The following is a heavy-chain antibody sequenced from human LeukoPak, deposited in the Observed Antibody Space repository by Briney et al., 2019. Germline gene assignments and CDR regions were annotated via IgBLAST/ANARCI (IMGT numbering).Heavy chain of an antibody. CDR2: IIPIFGIA. CDR1: GGTFSSYA. Sequence: ASVKVSCKASGGTFSSYAISWVRQAPGQGLEWMGRIIPIFGIANYAQKFQGRVTITADKSTSTACMELSSLRSEDTAVYYCARDEGRGWCGGDCYETFDYWGQGTLVTVSS. V-gene: IGHV1-69*04. CDR3: ARDEGRGWCGGDCYETFDY. D-gene: IGHD2-21*02. J-gene: IGHJ4*02.